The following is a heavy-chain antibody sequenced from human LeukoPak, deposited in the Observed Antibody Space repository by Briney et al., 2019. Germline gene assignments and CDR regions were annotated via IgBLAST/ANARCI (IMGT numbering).Heavy chain of an antibody. D-gene: IGHD2-21*02. V-gene: IGHV3-48*03. CDR3: ARGRLPLDY. Sequence: GGSLRPSCAASGFTFSSYEMNWVRQAPGKGLEWVSYISSSGSTIYYADSVKGRFTISRDNAKNSLYLQMNSLRAEDTAVYYCARGRLPLDYWGQGTLVTVSS. J-gene: IGHJ4*02. CDR2: ISSSGSTI. CDR1: GFTFSSYE.